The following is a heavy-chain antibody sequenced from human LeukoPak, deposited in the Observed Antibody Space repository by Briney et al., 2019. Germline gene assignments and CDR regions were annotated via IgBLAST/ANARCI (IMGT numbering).Heavy chain of an antibody. J-gene: IGHJ6*03. V-gene: IGHV1-8*03. D-gene: IGHD3-10*01. CDR2: MNPNSGNT. CDR3: ARVPFYYYGSGSPPMDV. Sequence: ASVKVSCKASGYTFTSYDINWVRQATGQGLEWMGWMNPNSGNTGYAQKFQGRVTITRNTSISTAYMELSSLRSEDTAVYYCARVPFYYYGSGSPPMDVWGKGTTVTVSS. CDR1: GYTFTSYD.